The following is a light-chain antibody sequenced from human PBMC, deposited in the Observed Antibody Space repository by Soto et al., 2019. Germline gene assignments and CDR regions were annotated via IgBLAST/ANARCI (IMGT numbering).Light chain of an antibody. J-gene: IGKJ1*01. CDR1: QYINTR. Sequence: EIWLTQCPATQSAFPGDRVTLACRASQYINTRLAWYQHRPGQAPRLLIYQTSLRAAGIPARFSASGSGTEFILTISGLQPDDFATYYCQQYHGYSLTFGQGTKVDIK. CDR2: QTS. CDR3: QQYHGYSLT. V-gene: IGKV3D-15*01.